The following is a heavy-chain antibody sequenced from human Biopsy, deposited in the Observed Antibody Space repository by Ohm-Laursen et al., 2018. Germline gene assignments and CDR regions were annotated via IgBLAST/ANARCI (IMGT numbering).Heavy chain of an antibody. V-gene: IGHV1-69*13. J-gene: IGHJ4*02. CDR2: INSIFGTT. CDR3: AKRGVERGRPLAY. D-gene: IGHD1-1*01. Sequence: SVKVSCKASGGTFSSFGISWVRQAPGQGLEWMGEINSIFGTTNYARTFQGRVTITADESTSTAYMEVSSLRSEDTAVYYCAKRGVERGRPLAYWGQGTLVTVSS. CDR1: GGTFSSFG.